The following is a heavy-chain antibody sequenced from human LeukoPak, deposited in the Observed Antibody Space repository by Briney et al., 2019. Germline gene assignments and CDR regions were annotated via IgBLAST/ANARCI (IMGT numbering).Heavy chain of an antibody. Sequence: GGSLRLSCAASGFTFSSYSMNWVRQAPGKGLEWVSSVNSGISYIYYADSVKGRFTISRDNANNSLYLQMNSLRAEDTAVYYCARLLGDRTIYDYWGQGTLVTVSS. CDR1: GFTFSSYS. V-gene: IGHV3-21*01. CDR2: VNSGISYI. J-gene: IGHJ4*02. D-gene: IGHD1-26*01. CDR3: ARLLGDRTIYDY.